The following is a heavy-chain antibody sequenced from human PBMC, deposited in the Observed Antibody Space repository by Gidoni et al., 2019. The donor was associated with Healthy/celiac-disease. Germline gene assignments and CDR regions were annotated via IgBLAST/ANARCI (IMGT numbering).Heavy chain of an antibody. CDR3: AKDMRVAAAGFYYYYGMDV. CDR1: GFTLAGYA. CDR2: ISWNSGSI. D-gene: IGHD6-13*01. V-gene: IGHV3-9*01. Sequence: EVQLVESGGGLVQPGGSLRLSCAAAGFTLAGYAMPWVRQAPGTGLEWVSGISWNSGSIGYADSVNGRFTISRDNAKNSLYLQMNSLRAEDTALYYCAKDMRVAAAGFYYYYGMDVWGQGTTVTVSS. J-gene: IGHJ6*02.